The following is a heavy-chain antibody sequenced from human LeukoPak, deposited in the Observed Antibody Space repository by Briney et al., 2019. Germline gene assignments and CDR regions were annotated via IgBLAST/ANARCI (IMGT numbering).Heavy chain of an antibody. Sequence: GGSLRLSCAASGFTFSSYSMNWVRQAPGKGLEWVSSISSSSSYIYYADSVKGRFTISRDNAKNSLYLQMNSLRAEDTAVYYCARDRIAVAVPEPNGGGDYWGQGTLVTVSS. CDR3: ARDRIAVAVPEPNGGGDY. CDR1: GFTFSSYS. V-gene: IGHV3-21*01. J-gene: IGHJ4*02. D-gene: IGHD6-19*01. CDR2: ISSSSSYI.